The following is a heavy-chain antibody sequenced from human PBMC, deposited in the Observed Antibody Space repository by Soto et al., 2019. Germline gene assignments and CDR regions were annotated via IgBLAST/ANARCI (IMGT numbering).Heavy chain of an antibody. CDR1: GFTFSTYA. J-gene: IGHJ4*02. CDR3: AKSLNMATSFDY. Sequence: EVQLLESGGGLVQPGGSLRLSCAASGFTFSTYAMNWVRQAPGKGPEWVSHISTTGVPYYADSVKGRFTISRDISKNTLFLQMNSLRAEDTAVYYCAKSLNMATSFDYWGQGTLVTVSS. D-gene: IGHD3-10*01. V-gene: IGHV3-23*01. CDR2: ISTTGVP.